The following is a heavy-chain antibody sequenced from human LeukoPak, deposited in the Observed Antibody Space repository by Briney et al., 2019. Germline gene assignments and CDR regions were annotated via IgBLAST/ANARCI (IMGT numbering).Heavy chain of an antibody. V-gene: IGHV4-39*01. D-gene: IGHD2-15*01. Sequence: SQTLSLTSTVSAGSISSTTYSSGCSRQPPGNWLEWIRSIYYSGSTSYTPSLKSRATISVHTSKNQFSLTLLSLTATDPAVYYRARHYQVPVVVIDYWGQGTLVTVSP. CDR3: ARHYQVPVVVIDY. CDR2: IYYSGST. CDR1: AGSISSTTYS. J-gene: IGHJ4*02.